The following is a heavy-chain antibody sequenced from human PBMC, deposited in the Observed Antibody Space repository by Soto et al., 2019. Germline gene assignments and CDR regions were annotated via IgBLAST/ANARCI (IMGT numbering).Heavy chain of an antibody. V-gene: IGHV1-8*01. CDR3: ALTFWVFCGGRCYAGRGTAVVLYI. CDR1: GYTFTSYD. J-gene: IGHJ3*02. CDR2: MNPNSGNT. Sequence: ASLKVSCKASGYTFTSYDINWVRQATGQGLEWMGWMNPNSGNTGYAQKFQGRVTMTRNTSISTAYMELSSLRSEDTAVYYCALTFWVFCGGRCYAGRGTAVVLYIWGKGKRVTVS. D-gene: IGHD2-15*01.